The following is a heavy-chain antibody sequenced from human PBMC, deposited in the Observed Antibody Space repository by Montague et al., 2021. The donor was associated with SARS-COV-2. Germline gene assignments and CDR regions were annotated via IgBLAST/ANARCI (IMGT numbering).Heavy chain of an antibody. J-gene: IGHJ3*02. Sequence: SETLSLTCAVYGGSFNDYYWSWIRQPPGKGLEWIGQINHSGSTNYNPSLKSRVTISVDTSKNQFSLKVRSVTAADTAVYYCVRETMTADAFDIWGQGTMVTVSS. D-gene: IGHD1-14*01. CDR2: INHSGST. CDR3: VRETMTADAFDI. V-gene: IGHV4-34*01. CDR1: GGSFNDYY.